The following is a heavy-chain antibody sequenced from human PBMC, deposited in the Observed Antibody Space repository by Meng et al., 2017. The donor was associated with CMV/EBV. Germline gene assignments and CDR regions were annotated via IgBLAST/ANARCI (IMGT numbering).Heavy chain of an antibody. V-gene: IGHV1-2*02. CDR2: VNSNNDAT. CDR1: GFTFSDYY. J-gene: IGHJ4*02. CDR3: VRSSGWSLFDY. Sequence: QVPLVQSGAEMKKPGASVKVSRTTSGFTFSDYYIHWVRQAPGQGLEWMGWVNSNNDATNYARKFQGRVSMTRDTSISTAHMELSRLMSDDTAVYYCVRSSGWSLFDYWGQGTLVTVSS. D-gene: IGHD6-19*01.